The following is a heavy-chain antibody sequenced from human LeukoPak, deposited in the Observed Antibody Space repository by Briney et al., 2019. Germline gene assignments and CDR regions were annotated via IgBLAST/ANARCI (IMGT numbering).Heavy chain of an antibody. CDR2: ISSSGSTI. CDR1: GFTFSSYE. J-gene: IGHJ4*02. V-gene: IGHV3-48*03. D-gene: IGHD3-22*01. Sequence: GSLRLSCAASGFTFSSYEMNWVRQAPGKGLEWGSYISSSGSTIYYADSVKGRFTISRDNAKNSLYLQMNSLRAEDTAVYYCARDASSRYYYDSSGFGYWGQGTLVTVSS. CDR3: ARDASSRYYYDSSGFGY.